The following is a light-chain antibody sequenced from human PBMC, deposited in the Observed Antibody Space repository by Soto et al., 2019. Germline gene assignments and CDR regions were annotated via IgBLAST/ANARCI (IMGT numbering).Light chain of an antibody. CDR2: AAS. V-gene: IGKV1-6*01. CDR1: RDIGSD. Sequence: AIRMTQSPSSLSASVGDRITITCRASRDIGSDLSWYQQKPGKAPTLLIYAASNLPSGVPSRFRGSWSGTEFTLTDSSLEPEDFATYSGVEDHDDSWTFGQGTKVDIK. CDR3: VEDHDDSWT. J-gene: IGKJ1*01.